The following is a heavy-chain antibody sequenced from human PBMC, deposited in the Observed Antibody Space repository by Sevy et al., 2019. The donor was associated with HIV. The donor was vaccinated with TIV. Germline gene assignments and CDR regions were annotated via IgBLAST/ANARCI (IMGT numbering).Heavy chain of an antibody. Sequence: GGSLRLSCAASGFTFSSYGMHWVRQAPGKGLEWVAVIWYDGSNKYYADSVKGRFTISRDNSKNTLYLRMNSLRAEDTAVYYCARDPCLAAASLGDAAFDIWGQGTMVTVSS. J-gene: IGHJ3*02. CDR1: GFTFSSYG. CDR3: ARDPCLAAASLGDAAFDI. D-gene: IGHD6-13*01. V-gene: IGHV3-33*01. CDR2: IWYDGSNK.